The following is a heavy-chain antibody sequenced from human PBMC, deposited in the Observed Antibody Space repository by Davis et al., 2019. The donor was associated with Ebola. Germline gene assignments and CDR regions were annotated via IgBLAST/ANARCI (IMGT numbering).Heavy chain of an antibody. CDR1: GHSISTYY. CDR2: IYYSGTT. D-gene: IGHD6-19*01. V-gene: IGHV4-59*08. CDR3: ARLSSTGHLDY. Sequence: MPSETLSLTCSVSGHSISTYYWSWIRQPPGKGLEWIGYIYYSGTTNNNPSLKSRVTISIDTSKNEFSLRLSSVTAADTAVYYCARLSSTGHLDYWGQGTLVTVSS. J-gene: IGHJ4*02.